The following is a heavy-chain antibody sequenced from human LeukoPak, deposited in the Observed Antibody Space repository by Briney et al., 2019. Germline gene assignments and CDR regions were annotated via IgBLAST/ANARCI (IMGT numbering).Heavy chain of an antibody. CDR3: ARHQGGYKRIIDY. Sequence: SQTLSLTCTVSGDSINSDDYFWSWIRQPPGKGLEWIGYIYYSGSTYYNPSLKSRVTISVDTSKNQFSLKLSSVTAADTAVYYCARHQGGYKRIIDYWGQGTLVTVSS. D-gene: IGHD5-24*01. V-gene: IGHV4-30-4*01. CDR1: GDSINSDDYF. CDR2: IYYSGST. J-gene: IGHJ4*02.